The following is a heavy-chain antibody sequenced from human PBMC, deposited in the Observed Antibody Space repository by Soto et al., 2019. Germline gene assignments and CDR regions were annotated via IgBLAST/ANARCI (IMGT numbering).Heavy chain of an antibody. D-gene: IGHD5-12*01. CDR2: IKDGGLT. CDR3: ARGQEGVVATH. CDR1: GGSLSGYY. V-gene: IGHV4-34*01. Sequence: QVQLQQWGAGLLKPSETLSLTCVVYGGSLSGYYWSWIRQPPGKGLEWSGEIKDGGLTNYSPSLKSRATISVDRPKNQFSLKLHSVTAADTAVYYCARGQEGVVATHWDQGALVTVSS. J-gene: IGHJ4*02.